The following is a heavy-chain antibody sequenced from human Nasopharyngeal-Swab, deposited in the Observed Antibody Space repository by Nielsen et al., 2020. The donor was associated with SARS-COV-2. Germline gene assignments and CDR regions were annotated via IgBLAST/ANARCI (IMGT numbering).Heavy chain of an antibody. Sequence: WIRQPPGKGPEWIGSIYYSGSTYYNPSLKSRVTISVDTSKNQFSLKLSSVTAADTAVYSCARLDPYSSRDDYWGQGTLVTVSS. J-gene: IGHJ4*02. CDR2: IYYSGST. V-gene: IGHV4-39*01. D-gene: IGHD6-13*01. CDR3: ARLDPYSSRDDY.